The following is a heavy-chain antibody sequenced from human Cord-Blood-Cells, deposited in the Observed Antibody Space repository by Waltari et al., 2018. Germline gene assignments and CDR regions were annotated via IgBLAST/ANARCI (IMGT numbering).Heavy chain of an antibody. J-gene: IGHJ3*02. CDR1: GYTFTSYY. V-gene: IGHV1-46*01. Sequence: QVQLVQSGAEVKKPGASVKVSCKASGYTFTSYYLHWVRQAPVQGLEWMGIINPSGGSTSYAQKFQGRVTMTRDTSTSTVYMELSSLRSEDTAVYYCAREGLGDAFDIWGQGTMVTVSS. CDR3: AREGLGDAFDI. CDR2: INPSGGST.